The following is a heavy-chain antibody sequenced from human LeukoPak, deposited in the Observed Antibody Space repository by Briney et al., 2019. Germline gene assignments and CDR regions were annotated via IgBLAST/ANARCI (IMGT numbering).Heavy chain of an antibody. CDR3: ARGTKIDY. CDR1: GSSIRSGYY. Sequence: SETLSLTCTVSGSSIRSGYYWGWIRQSPGKGLEWIGYIYHSGGTYYNPSLQSRVTISVDTSKNQISLNLSSVTAADTAVYYCARGTKIDYWGQGTLVTVSS. D-gene: IGHD1-14*01. V-gene: IGHV4-38-2*02. CDR2: IYHSGGT. J-gene: IGHJ4*02.